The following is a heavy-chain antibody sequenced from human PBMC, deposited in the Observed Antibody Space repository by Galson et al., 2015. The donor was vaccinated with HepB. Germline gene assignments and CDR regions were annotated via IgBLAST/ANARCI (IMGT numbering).Heavy chain of an antibody. Sequence: TLSLTCTVSXXSXXXGXXXXXWIXXXPGXXLXXXGXXXXXXSXXYNPSLKRRLTISVXPSKNQFSLKLSSVTAADTAVYYCARQFAVTRADWFDPWGQGTLVTVSS. V-gene: IGHV4-31*03. CDR1: XXSXXXGXXX. D-gene: IGHD4-11*01. J-gene: IGHJ5*02. CDR2: XXXXXSX. CDR3: ARQFAVTRADWFDP.